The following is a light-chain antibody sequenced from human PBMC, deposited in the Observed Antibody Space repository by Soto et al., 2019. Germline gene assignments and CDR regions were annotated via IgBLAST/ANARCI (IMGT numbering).Light chain of an antibody. Sequence: QSVLTQPPSASGTLGQRVTISCSGSGSNIGSNSVYWYQQLPGTAPKLLIYTNNQRPSGVPDRFSGSKSGTSASLAISGLQSEDEADYSCAAWDDSLNGPVFGGGTKLTVL. CDR1: GSNIGSNS. V-gene: IGLV1-44*01. CDR3: AAWDDSLNGPV. CDR2: TNN. J-gene: IGLJ2*01.